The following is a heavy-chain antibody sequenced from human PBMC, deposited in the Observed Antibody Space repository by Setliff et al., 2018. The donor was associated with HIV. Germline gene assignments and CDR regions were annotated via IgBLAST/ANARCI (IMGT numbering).Heavy chain of an antibody. Sequence: SETLSLTCTVPGGSINSRSYYWAWIRQPPGKGLEWVASIYFSGTPYHYPSRKNRVTITVDTSKNHFSLKLSSVTATARSVYYCARRGMWSYETGGNPTATFDYWGQGVLVTVSS. CDR2: IYFSGTP. CDR3: ARRGMWSYETGGNPTATFDY. J-gene: IGHJ4*02. D-gene: IGHD2-8*02. V-gene: IGHV4-39*02. CDR1: GGSINSRSYY.